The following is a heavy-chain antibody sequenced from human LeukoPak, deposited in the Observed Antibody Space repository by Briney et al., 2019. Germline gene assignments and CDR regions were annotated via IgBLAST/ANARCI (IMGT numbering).Heavy chain of an antibody. J-gene: IGHJ4*02. CDR2: IYYSGST. V-gene: IGHV4-31*03. CDR3: ARGDGYNRDY. CDR1: GGSISSGGYY. Sequence: SETLSLTCTVSGGSISSGGYYWSWIRQHPGKGLEWIGYIYYSGSTYYNPSLKSRVTISVDTSKNQFSLKLSSATAADTAVYYCARGDGYNRDYWGQGTLVTVSS. D-gene: IGHD5-12*01.